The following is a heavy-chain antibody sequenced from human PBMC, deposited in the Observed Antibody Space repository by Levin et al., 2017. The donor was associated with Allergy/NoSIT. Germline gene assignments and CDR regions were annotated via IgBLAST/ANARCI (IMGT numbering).Heavy chain of an antibody. CDR1: GFTFSNFD. CDR2: ISGSGGRT. CDR3: AKEKALSKIYYFYGLDV. V-gene: IGHV3-23*01. Sequence: SCEASGFTFSNFDMNWVRQAPGKGLEWVSGISGSGGRTYYTDSVEGRFTISRDNYKNTLYLQMKSLTAEDTAVYFCAKEKALSKIYYFYGLDVWGQGTTVIVSS. J-gene: IGHJ6*02. D-gene: IGHD4-11*01.